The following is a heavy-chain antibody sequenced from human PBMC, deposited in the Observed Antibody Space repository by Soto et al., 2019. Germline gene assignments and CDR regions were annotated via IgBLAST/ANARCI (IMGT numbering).Heavy chain of an antibody. J-gene: IGHJ4*02. D-gene: IGHD5-12*01. CDR3: AKESGYSGYDEFDY. V-gene: IGHV3-23*01. CDR1: GFTFSNYA. Sequence: EVQLLESGGGLVQPGGSLRLSCAASGFTFSNYAMSWVRHAPGKGLECISIIGGGGESTYHADSVKGRFTISRDNSKNTLYLQMNSLRAEDTAEYYCAKESGYSGYDEFDYWGQGIVVTVSS. CDR2: IGGGGEST.